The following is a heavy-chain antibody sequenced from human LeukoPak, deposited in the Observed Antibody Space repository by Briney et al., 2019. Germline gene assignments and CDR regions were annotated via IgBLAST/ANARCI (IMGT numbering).Heavy chain of an antibody. CDR1: GGTFSSYA. V-gene: IGHV1-69*05. CDR3: ARDKEVSYDSSGYYRTPFDY. CDR2: IIPIFGTA. Sequence: SVKVSCKASGGTFSSYAISWVRQAPGQGLEWMGRIIPIFGTANYAQKFQGRVTITTDESTSTAYMELSSLRSEDTAVYYCARDKEVSYDSSGYYRTPFDYWGQGALVTVSS. D-gene: IGHD3-22*01. J-gene: IGHJ4*02.